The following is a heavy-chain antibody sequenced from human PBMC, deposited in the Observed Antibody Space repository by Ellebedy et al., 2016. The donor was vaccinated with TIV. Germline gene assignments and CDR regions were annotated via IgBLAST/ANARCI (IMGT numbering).Heavy chain of an antibody. CDR2: INFSGGRA. Sequence: AASVKVSCKASGYIFSTYYMHWVRQAPGQGLEWMGMINFSGGRATYAQDVQGRVTMTRDTSTSTVFMELSRLRSEDTAVYYCARMGLKSGSQKSGFDLWGQGTMLTVSS. J-gene: IGHJ3*01. CDR3: ARMGLKSGSQKSGFDL. CDR1: GYIFSTYY. V-gene: IGHV1-46*01. D-gene: IGHD1-26*01.